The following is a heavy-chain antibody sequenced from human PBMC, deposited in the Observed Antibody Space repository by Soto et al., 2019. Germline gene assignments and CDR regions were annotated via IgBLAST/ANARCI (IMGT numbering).Heavy chain of an antibody. D-gene: IGHD6-19*01. Sequence: QLLESGGGLVQPGGSLRLFCAASGFTFTNYAMTWVRQAPGKGLEWVSTITPTGATFYGDTVKGRFTISRDNSRSTVFLQMNSLRGDDTAMYYCARTDKFNSQSSGWANRFDYWGQGTLVTVSS. CDR3: ARTDKFNSQSSGWANRFDY. V-gene: IGHV3-23*01. J-gene: IGHJ4*02. CDR2: ITPTGAT. CDR1: GFTFTNYA.